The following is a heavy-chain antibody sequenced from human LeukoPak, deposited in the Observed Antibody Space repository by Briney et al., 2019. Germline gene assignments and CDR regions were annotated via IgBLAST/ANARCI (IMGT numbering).Heavy chain of an antibody. CDR1: GFTFDSYA. D-gene: IGHD3-16*01. V-gene: IGHV3-23*01. Sequence: PGGSLRLSCAASGFTFDSYAMSWVRQAPGKGLEWVSAITGSGSGTYYADSVKGRFTISRDNSKNTLFLQMNSLRAEDTAVYYCAKYFFGGESYLDYWGQGTLVTVSS. J-gene: IGHJ4*02. CDR3: AKYFFGGESYLDY. CDR2: ITGSGSGT.